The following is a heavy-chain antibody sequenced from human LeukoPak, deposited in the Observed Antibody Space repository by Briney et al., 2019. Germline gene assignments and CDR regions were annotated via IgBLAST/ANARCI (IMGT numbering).Heavy chain of an antibody. CDR3: ARHGSSWYLNWYFDL. Sequence: SETLSLTCTVSGGSISSYYWSWIRQPAGEGLEWIGRIYTSWSTNYNPSLKSRVTMSVDTSKNQFSLKLSSVTAADTAVYYCARHGSSWYLNWYFDLWGRGTLVTVSS. V-gene: IGHV4-4*07. CDR2: IYTSWST. J-gene: IGHJ2*01. D-gene: IGHD6-13*01. CDR1: GGSISSYY.